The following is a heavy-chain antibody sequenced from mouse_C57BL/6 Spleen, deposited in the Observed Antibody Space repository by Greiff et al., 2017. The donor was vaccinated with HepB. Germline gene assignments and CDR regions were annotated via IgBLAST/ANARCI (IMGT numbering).Heavy chain of an antibody. CDR2: INPNNGGT. J-gene: IGHJ4*01. Sequence: EVKLMESGPELVKPGASVKIPCKASGYTFTDYNMDWVKQSHGKSLEWIGDINPNNGGTIYNQKFKGKATLTVDKSSSTAYMELRSLTSEDTAVYYCARGIITTVVADAMDYWGQGTSVTVSS. V-gene: IGHV1-18*01. D-gene: IGHD1-1*01. CDR1: GYTFTDYN. CDR3: ARGIITTVVADAMDY.